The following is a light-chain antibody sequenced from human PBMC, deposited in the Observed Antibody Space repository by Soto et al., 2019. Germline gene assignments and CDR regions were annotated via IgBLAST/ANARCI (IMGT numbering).Light chain of an antibody. CDR2: EGT. V-gene: IGLV2-14*01. CDR1: SSDIGAYDF. CDR3: CSYTSSTTLYV. J-gene: IGLJ1*01. Sequence: QSVLTQPASLSGSPGQSITISCTGTSSDIGAYDFVSWYQQHPGKAPKVLIYEGTKRPSGVSNRFSGSKSGNTASLTISGLQAEDEADYYCCSYTSSTTLYVFGSGTKVTVL.